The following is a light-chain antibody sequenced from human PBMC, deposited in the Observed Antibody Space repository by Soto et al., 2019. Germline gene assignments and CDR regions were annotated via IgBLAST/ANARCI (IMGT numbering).Light chain of an antibody. Sequence: EIVMTQSPAALSVSPGESVTLSCRASQSVTNNLAWYQQKPGQAPRLLIYGASTRATGIPVRFSGSGSGTEVNLTISGLQSEDFAVYYCQQYNNWPPYTFGQGTKLEIK. CDR3: QQYNNWPPYT. V-gene: IGKV3-15*01. J-gene: IGKJ2*01. CDR2: GAS. CDR1: QSVTNN.